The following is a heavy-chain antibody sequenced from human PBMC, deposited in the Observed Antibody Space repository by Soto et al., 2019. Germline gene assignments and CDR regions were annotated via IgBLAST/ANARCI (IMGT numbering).Heavy chain of an antibody. Sequence: EVQLLESGGGLVQPGGSLRLSCAASGFIFTNYDMCWVRQAPGEGLEWVSGIDNSGSRTYYADSVRGRFTISRDNSKNTLYLQMNSLGVEDTAVYYCAKGAPRRDGWFYFDYWGQGALVTVSS. J-gene: IGHJ4*02. CDR3: AKGAPRRDGWFYFDY. V-gene: IGHV3-23*05. CDR1: GFIFTNYD. D-gene: IGHD6-19*01. CDR2: IDNSGSRT.